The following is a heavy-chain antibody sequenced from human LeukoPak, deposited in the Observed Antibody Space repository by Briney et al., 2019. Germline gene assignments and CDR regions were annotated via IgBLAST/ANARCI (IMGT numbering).Heavy chain of an antibody. CDR1: GYTFTGYY. V-gene: IGHV1-2*02. D-gene: IGHD6-13*01. Sequence: ASVTVSCKASGYTFTGYYMHWVRQAPGQGLEWMGWINPNSGGTNYAQKFQGRVTMTRDTSISTAYMELSRLRSDDMAVYYCARDPIAAAGTPMLWFDPWGQGTLVTVSS. J-gene: IGHJ5*02. CDR3: ARDPIAAAGTPMLWFDP. CDR2: INPNSGGT.